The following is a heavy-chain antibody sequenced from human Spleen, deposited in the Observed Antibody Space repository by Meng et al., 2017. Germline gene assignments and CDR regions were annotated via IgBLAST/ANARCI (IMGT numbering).Heavy chain of an antibody. V-gene: IGHV1-69*06. CDR2: IIPIVSST. Sequence: SVKVSCKASGGTFSSYAISWVRQAPGQGLEWMGEIIPIVSSTNYAQKFQGRVTITADKSTSTAYMELSSLRSEDTAVYYCAREEPGYCSSTSCYGIGYYFDYWGQGTLVTVSS. D-gene: IGHD2-2*01. J-gene: IGHJ4*02. CDR3: AREEPGYCSSTSCYGIGYYFDY. CDR1: GGTFSSYA.